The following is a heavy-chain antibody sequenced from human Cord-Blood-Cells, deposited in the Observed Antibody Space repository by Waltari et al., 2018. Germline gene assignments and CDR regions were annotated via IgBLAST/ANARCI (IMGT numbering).Heavy chain of an antibody. CDR3: AAGVSGYDFWSGYYTGIYYYYGMDV. CDR2: IVVGSGNT. Sequence: QMQLVQSGPEVKKPGTSVKVSCKASGFTFTSSAVQWVRQARGQRLEWIGWIVVGSGNTNYAQKFQERVTITRDMSASTAYMELSSLRSEDTAVYYCAAGVSGYDFWSGYYTGIYYYYGMDVWGQGTTVTVSS. D-gene: IGHD3-3*01. CDR1: GFTFTSSA. J-gene: IGHJ6*02. V-gene: IGHV1-58*01.